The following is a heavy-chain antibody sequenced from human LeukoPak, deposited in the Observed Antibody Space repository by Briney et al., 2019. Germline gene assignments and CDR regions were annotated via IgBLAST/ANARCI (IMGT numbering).Heavy chain of an antibody. CDR3: ARVQQDSYFDY. V-gene: IGHV4-59*01. CDR2: IYYSGST. CDR1: GGSISSYY. J-gene: IGHJ4*02. D-gene: IGHD6-13*01. Sequence: SETLSLTCTVSGGSISSYYWSWIRQPPGKGLEWIGDIYYSGSTNYNPSLKSRVTISVDTSKNQFSLKLSSVTAADTAVYYCARVQQDSYFDYWGQGTLVTVSS.